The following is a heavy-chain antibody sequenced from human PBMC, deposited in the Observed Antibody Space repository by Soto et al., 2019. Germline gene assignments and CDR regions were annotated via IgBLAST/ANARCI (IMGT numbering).Heavy chain of an antibody. CDR3: ATEVKVSSWLNQHYFDY. D-gene: IGHD6-13*01. Sequence: ASVKVSCKVSGYTLTELSMHWVRQAPGKGLEWMGGFDPEDGETIYAQKFQGRVTMTEDTSTDTAYMELSSLRSEDTAVYYCATEVKVSSWLNQHYFDYWGQGTTVTVSS. CDR2: FDPEDGET. CDR1: GYTLTELS. V-gene: IGHV1-24*01. J-gene: IGHJ4*03.